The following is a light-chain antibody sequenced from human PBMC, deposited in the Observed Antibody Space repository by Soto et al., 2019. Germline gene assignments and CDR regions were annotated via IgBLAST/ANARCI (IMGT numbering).Light chain of an antibody. CDR1: QSIGIF. Sequence: DLQMTQSPSSLSASVGDRVTITCRATQSIGIFLNWYQQNPGKAPKLLIYAASSLQSGVPSRFSASGSGTDFTLTISSLQPEDFATYYCQQTYTASWTFGRGTKVDIK. CDR2: AAS. V-gene: IGKV1-39*01. J-gene: IGKJ1*01. CDR3: QQTYTASWT.